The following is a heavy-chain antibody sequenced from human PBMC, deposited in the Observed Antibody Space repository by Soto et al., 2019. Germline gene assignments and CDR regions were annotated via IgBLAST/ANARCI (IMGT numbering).Heavy chain of an antibody. CDR2: INDSGNI. CDR1: GGSCSGYQ. D-gene: IGHD3-10*01. J-gene: IGHJ6*03. CDR3: ARGLILWFGELSRRGGYYYYMDV. V-gene: IGHV4-34*01. Sequence: QVQLQQWGAGLLKPSETLSLTCAVYGGSCSGYQWTWIRQTPGKDLEWIGEINDSGNINYNPSLKSRVTILVDTAKKQISLKLSSVTAADTAVYYCARGLILWFGELSRRGGYYYYMDVWGKGTTVTVSS.